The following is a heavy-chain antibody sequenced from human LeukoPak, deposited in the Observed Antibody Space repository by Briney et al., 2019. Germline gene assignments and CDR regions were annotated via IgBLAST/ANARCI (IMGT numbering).Heavy chain of an antibody. CDR3: AKGGHFSWFDP. V-gene: IGHV3-23*01. D-gene: IGHD1-26*01. Sequence: GGSLRLSCVVSGFTFTNAWMTWVRQAPGKGLEWVSTISGKGDSTYYADSVKGRFTISRDNSKNTLSLQMNSLRADDTAVYYCAKGGHFSWFDPWGQGTLVTVSS. J-gene: IGHJ5*02. CDR2: ISGKGDST. CDR1: GFTFTNAW.